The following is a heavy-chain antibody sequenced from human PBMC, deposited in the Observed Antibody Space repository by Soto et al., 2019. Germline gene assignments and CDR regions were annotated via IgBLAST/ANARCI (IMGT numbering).Heavy chain of an antibody. CDR2: IKQDGSEK. V-gene: IGHV3-7*01. J-gene: IGHJ6*02. Sequence: GGSLRISCAASGFTFSSYWMSWVRQAPGKGLEWVANIKQDGSEKYYVDSVKGRFTISRDNAKNSLYLQMNSLRAEDTAVYYCARARYYDILTGYYYYYGMDVWGQGTTVTVSS. D-gene: IGHD3-9*01. CDR3: ARARYYDILTGYYYYYGMDV. CDR1: GFTFSSYW.